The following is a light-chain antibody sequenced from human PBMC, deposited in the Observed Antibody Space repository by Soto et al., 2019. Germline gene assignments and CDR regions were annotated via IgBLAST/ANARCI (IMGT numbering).Light chain of an antibody. CDR2: DAS. J-gene: IGKJ4*01. V-gene: IGKV3-11*01. Sequence: EIVLTQSPATLSLSPGERAALSCRASETVDSFLAWYQQKPGKAPRLLIYDASNRATGIPARFSGSGSGTDFTLTLSSLELEAFAFYYCQQRKKLPPLTFGGGTKVEIK. CDR3: QQRKKLPPLT. CDR1: ETVDSF.